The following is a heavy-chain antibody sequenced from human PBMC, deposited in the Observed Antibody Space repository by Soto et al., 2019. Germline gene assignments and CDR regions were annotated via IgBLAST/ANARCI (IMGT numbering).Heavy chain of an antibody. J-gene: IGHJ4*02. Sequence: QVQLVESGGGVVQPGRSLRLSCAASGFTFSSYGMHWVRQAPGKGLEWVAVISYDGSNKYYADSVKGRFTISRDNSKNTLYRQMNSLRAEDTAVYYCAKDPSGSGSYYPSDYWGQGTLVTVSS. CDR1: GFTFSSYG. D-gene: IGHD1-26*01. V-gene: IGHV3-30*18. CDR2: ISYDGSNK. CDR3: AKDPSGSGSYYPSDY.